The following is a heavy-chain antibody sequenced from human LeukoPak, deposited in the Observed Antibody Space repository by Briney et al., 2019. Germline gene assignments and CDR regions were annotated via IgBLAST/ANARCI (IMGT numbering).Heavy chain of an antibody. J-gene: IGHJ4*02. V-gene: IGHV3-30*18. CDR2: ISYDGSNK. Sequence: PGGSLRLSCAASGFTFSSYGMHWVRQAPGKGLEWVAVISYDGSNKYYADSVKGRFTISRDNSKNTLYLQMNSLRAEDTAVYYCAKDSDSRGPYWGQGTLVTVSS. CDR1: GFTFSSYG. D-gene: IGHD3-22*01. CDR3: AKDSDSRGPY.